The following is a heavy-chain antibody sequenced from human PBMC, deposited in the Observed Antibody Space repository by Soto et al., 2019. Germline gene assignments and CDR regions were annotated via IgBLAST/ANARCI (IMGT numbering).Heavy chain of an antibody. Sequence: QVQLQESGPGLVKPSQTLSLTCTVSGGSISSGDYYWSWIRQPPGKGLEWIGYIYYSGSTYYNPSRKSRVNIAVDTSKNQFSLKRSSVTAADTAVYYCASVAGYDSSGELDYWGQGTLVTVSS. CDR3: ASVAGYDSSGELDY. CDR2: IYYSGST. D-gene: IGHD3-22*01. J-gene: IGHJ4*02. CDR1: GGSISSGDYY. V-gene: IGHV4-30-4*01.